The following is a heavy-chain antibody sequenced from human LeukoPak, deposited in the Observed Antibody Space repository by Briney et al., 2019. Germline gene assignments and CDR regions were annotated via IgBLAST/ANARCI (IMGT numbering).Heavy chain of an antibody. J-gene: IGHJ5*01. CDR2: IHSDGSTK. Sequence: GGSLRLSCAASGFSFRTYGMPWVREAPGKGLEWVAYIHSDGSTKYYADSVKGRFTISRDTSKNTLNLQMNSLRPGDTAVYYCGYFGSGSSYTPDSWGQGTLVTVSS. CDR1: GFSFRTYG. V-gene: IGHV3-30*02. CDR3: GYFGSGSSYTPDS. D-gene: IGHD3-10*01.